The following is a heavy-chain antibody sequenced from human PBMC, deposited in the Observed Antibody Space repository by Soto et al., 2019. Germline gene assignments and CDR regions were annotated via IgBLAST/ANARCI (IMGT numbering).Heavy chain of an antibody. Sequence: QVQLQESGPGLVKPSETLSLTCTVSGGSVSSGSYYWSWIRQPPGKGLEWIGYIYYSGSTNYNPSLRGRVTIAVDTYKNQFSLKLCSVTAADTAVYYCARGHYDILTGYPHRFDYWGQGSLVTVSS. CDR3: ARGHYDILTGYPHRFDY. J-gene: IGHJ4*02. V-gene: IGHV4-61*01. CDR2: IYYSGST. D-gene: IGHD3-9*01. CDR1: GGSVSSGSYY.